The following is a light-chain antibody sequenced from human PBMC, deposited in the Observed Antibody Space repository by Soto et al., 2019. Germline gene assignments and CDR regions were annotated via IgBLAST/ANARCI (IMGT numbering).Light chain of an antibody. Sequence: DIQMTQSPSSLSAYVGDRVTITCRASQGVSTSLAWYRQKPGKAPEPLIYDASSVHVSAPSRFSGSGSGTKFTLTISGLQPEDVATYNCQKYNSAPWTFGRGTKVEIK. V-gene: IGKV1-27*01. J-gene: IGKJ1*01. CDR2: DAS. CDR1: QGVSTS. CDR3: QKYNSAPWT.